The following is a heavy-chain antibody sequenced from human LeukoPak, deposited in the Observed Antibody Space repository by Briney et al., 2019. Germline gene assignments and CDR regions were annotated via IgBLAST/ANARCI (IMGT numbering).Heavy chain of an antibody. CDR2: INPNSGGT. CDR3: ARPQKKYCSSTSCYAAFDI. Sequence: ASVTVSCTASGYTFTGYYMHWVRQAPGQGLEWMGWINPNSGGTNYAQRFQSRVTMTRDTSNSTAYMELSRLRSDDTAVYYCARPQKKYCSSTSCYAAFDIWGQGTMVTVSS. CDR1: GYTFTGYY. V-gene: IGHV1-2*02. J-gene: IGHJ3*02. D-gene: IGHD2-2*01.